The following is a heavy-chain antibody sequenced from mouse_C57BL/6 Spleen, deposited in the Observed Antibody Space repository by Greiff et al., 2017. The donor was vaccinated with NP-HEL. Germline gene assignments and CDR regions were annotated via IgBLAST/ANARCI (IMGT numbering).Heavy chain of an antibody. J-gene: IGHJ2*01. CDR2: IYPGDGDT. D-gene: IGHD2-10*02. V-gene: IGHV1-80*01. Sequence: VQLQQSGASVKISCKASGYAFSSYWMNWVKQRPGKGLEWIGQIYPGDGDTNYNGKFKGKATLTADKSSSTAYMQLSSLTSEDSAVYFCARTGGYGHFDYWGQGTTLTVSS. CDR3: ARTGGYGHFDY. CDR1: GYAFSSYW.